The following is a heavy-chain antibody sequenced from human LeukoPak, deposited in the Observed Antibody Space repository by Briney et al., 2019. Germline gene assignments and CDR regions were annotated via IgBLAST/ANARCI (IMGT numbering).Heavy chain of an antibody. D-gene: IGHD6-19*01. CDR2: ISWNSGSI. CDR1: GFTFDDYA. Sequence: PGRSLRLSCAASGFTFDDYAMPWVRQAPGKGLEWVSGISWNSGSIGYADSVKGRFTISRDNAKNSLYLQMNSLRAEDTALYYCAKDTHSSGWYGMDVWGQGTTVTVSS. V-gene: IGHV3-9*01. CDR3: AKDTHSSGWYGMDV. J-gene: IGHJ6*02.